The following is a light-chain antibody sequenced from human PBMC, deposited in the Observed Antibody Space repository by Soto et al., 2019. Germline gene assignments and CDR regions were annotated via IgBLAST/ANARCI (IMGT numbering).Light chain of an antibody. V-gene: IGKV3-11*01. CDR3: VQRSTWPWT. Sequence: IVLTQSPATLSLSPGARATLSCRAGQSVSNYLAWYQQKPGQAPRLLIYDTFNRATGIPARFSGSGSGTGFTLTISSLEPEDLAVYYCVQRSTWPWTSGQGTKVVIK. CDR1: QSVSNY. CDR2: DTF. J-gene: IGKJ1*01.